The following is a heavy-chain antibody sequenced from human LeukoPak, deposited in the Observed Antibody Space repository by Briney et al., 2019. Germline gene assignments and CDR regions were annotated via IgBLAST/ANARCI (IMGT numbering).Heavy chain of an antibody. D-gene: IGHD1-14*01. J-gene: IGHJ4*02. CDR3: ITDLG. V-gene: IGHV3-74*01. CDR1: GFTFTSYW. Sequence: GGSLRLSCATSGFTFTSYWMHRVRQVAGKGLVWLARVDHGGSGTNYADSVKGRFTISRDNAKSTVYLQMNSLRVEDTAVYYCITDLGWGQGTLVTVSS. CDR2: VDHGGSGT.